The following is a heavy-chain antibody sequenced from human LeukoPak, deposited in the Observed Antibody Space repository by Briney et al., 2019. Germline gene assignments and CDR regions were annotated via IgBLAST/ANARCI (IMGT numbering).Heavy chain of an antibody. CDR2: IYYSGST. V-gene: IGHV4-39*07. Sequence: PSETLSLTCTASGGPISSRSYYWGWIRQPPGKGLEWIGSIYYSGSTYYNPSLKSRVTISVDTSKNKFSLKLSSVTAADTAVYYCASRGGCSSTSCYNWFDPWGQGTLVTVSS. J-gene: IGHJ5*02. CDR3: ASRGGCSSTSCYNWFDP. CDR1: GGPISSRSYY. D-gene: IGHD2-2*01.